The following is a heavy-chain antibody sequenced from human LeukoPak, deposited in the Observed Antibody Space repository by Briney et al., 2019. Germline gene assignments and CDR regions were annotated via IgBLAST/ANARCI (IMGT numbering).Heavy chain of an antibody. D-gene: IGHD3-10*01. CDR3: ARIINV. Sequence: GRSLRLSCAASGFTFSSYGMHWVRQAPGKGLEWVAIISSDGSNKYYADSVKGRFTISRDNSKNTLYLQMNSLRAEDTAVYYCARIINVWGKGTTVTISS. CDR1: GFTFSSYG. J-gene: IGHJ6*04. V-gene: IGHV3-30*03. CDR2: ISSDGSNK.